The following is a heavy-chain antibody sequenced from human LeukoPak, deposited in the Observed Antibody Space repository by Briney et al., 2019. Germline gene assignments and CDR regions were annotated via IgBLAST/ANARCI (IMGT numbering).Heavy chain of an antibody. CDR1: GYTFTSYY. Sequence: ASVKVSCKASGYTFTSYYMHWVRQAPGQGLEWMGIINPSGGSTSYAQKFQGRVTMTRDTSTSTVYMELSSLRSEDTAVYYCARGEALYYYDSSGYPYYFDYWAREPWSPSPQ. V-gene: IGHV1-46*01. CDR2: INPSGGST. D-gene: IGHD3-22*01. J-gene: IGHJ4*02. CDR3: ARGEALYYYDSSGYPYYFDY.